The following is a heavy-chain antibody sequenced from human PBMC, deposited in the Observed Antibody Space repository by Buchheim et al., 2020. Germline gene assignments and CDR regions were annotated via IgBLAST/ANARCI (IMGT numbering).Heavy chain of an antibody. CDR2: IRRKIYGGTT. D-gene: IGHD5-12*01. V-gene: IGHV3-49*03. J-gene: IGHJ3*02. CDR3: TRGLGGYDHTFDI. Sequence: EVQLVESGGVLVEPGRSLRLPCTASGFSCGDYGMSWFRQAPGKALEWVTFIRRKIYGGTTEYAASVKGRFTISRDDSKNIVYLQMNSLKTEDTAVYYCTRGLGGYDHTFDIWGQGT. CDR1: GFSCGDYG.